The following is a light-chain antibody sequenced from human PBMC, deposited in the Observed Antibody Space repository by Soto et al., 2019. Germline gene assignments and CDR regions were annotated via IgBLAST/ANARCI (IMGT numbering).Light chain of an antibody. J-gene: IGKJ4*01. Sequence: IQITQSPSSLSASVGDRVAISCRASQGIFSAFASYQQNPGQAPKVLIYDASSLQSGVPSRFSGSGSGTDFTLTISSLQPEDFASYYCQQFNSFPLTFGGGTKVDIK. V-gene: IGKV1-13*02. CDR2: DAS. CDR1: QGIFSA. CDR3: QQFNSFPLT.